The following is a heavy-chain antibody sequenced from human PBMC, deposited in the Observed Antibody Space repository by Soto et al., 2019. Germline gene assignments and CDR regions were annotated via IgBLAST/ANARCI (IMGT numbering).Heavy chain of an antibody. CDR2: INHSGST. Sequence: PSETLSLTCAVYGGSFSGYYWSWIRQPPGKGLEWIGEINHSGSTNYNPSLKSRVTISVDTSKNQFSLKLSSVTAADTAVYYCATIDYGSGSRYYYFDYWGQGTMVTVYS. D-gene: IGHD3-10*01. V-gene: IGHV4-34*01. J-gene: IGHJ4*02. CDR3: ATIDYGSGSRYYYFDY. CDR1: GGSFSGYY.